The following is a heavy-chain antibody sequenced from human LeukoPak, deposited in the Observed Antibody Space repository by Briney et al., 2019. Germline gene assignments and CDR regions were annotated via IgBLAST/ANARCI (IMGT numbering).Heavy chain of an antibody. CDR2: IYTSGST. D-gene: IGHD3-10*01. J-gene: IGHJ4*02. CDR3: ARELLLYYYGSGSYYNWGFDY. CDR1: GGSISSYY. Sequence: PSETLSLTCTVSGGSISSYYWSCIRQPAGKGLEWIGHIYTSGSTNYNPSLKSRVTMSVDTSKNQFSLKLSSVTAADTAVYYCARELLLYYYGSGSYYNWGFDYWGQGTLVTVSS. V-gene: IGHV4-4*07.